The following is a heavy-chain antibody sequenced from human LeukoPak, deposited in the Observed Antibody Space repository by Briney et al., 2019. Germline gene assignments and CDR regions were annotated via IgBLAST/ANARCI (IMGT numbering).Heavy chain of an antibody. Sequence: GGSLRLSCAASGLTFSNYGMSWVRQAPGKGLEWVSSISASGATMYNANSVKGRFTISRDNSRNTLYLQMNSLSADDTAIYHCAKYGAYDPYFDNWGQGTLVTVSS. J-gene: IGHJ4*02. CDR3: AKYGAYDPYFDN. D-gene: IGHD4-17*01. V-gene: IGHV3-23*01. CDR1: GLTFSNYG. CDR2: ISASGATM.